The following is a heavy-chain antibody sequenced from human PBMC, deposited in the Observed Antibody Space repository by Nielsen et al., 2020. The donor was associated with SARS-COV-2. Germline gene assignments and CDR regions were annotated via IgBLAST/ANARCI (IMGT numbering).Heavy chain of an antibody. CDR2: INHSGST. Sequence: SETLSLTCAVYGGSFSDYYWSWIRQPPGKGLEWIGEINHSGSTNYNPSLKSRVTISLQTSRNQFSLKLTSVTAADTAVYYCAKLQYFDEGFDPWGQGSLVTVSS. CDR1: GGSFSDYY. CDR3: AKLQYFDEGFDP. D-gene: IGHD3-9*01. J-gene: IGHJ5*02. V-gene: IGHV4-34*01.